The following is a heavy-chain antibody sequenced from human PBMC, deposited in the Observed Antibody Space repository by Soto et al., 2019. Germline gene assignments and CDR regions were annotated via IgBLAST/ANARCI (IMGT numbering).Heavy chain of an antibody. CDR1: GGSISSYY. CDR2: IYYSGST. D-gene: IGHD4-17*01. CDR3: ARDHDDDGDYLGWFDP. Sequence: QVQLQESGPGLVKPSETLSLTCTVSGGSISSYYWRWIRQPPGKVLEWIGYIYYSGSTNYNPSLKSRVILSVDSSKNQCSLNVSSWTAADTAVYYCARDHDDDGDYLGWFDPWGQGPLVTVSS. J-gene: IGHJ5*02. V-gene: IGHV4-59*01.